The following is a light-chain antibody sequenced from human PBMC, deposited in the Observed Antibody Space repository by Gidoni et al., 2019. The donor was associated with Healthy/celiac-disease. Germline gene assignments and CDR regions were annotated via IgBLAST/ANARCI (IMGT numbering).Light chain of an antibody. CDR1: QSVSSY. CDR2: DAS. Sequence: EIVLTQSPATLSLSPAERATLSSRASQSVSSYLAWYQQKPGQAPRLLIYDASYRAPGSPARLSGSGSGTDFTLTISSLEPDDFAVYYCQQRSNWPPMYTFGQGTKLEIK. V-gene: IGKV3-11*01. CDR3: QQRSNWPPMYT. J-gene: IGKJ2*01.